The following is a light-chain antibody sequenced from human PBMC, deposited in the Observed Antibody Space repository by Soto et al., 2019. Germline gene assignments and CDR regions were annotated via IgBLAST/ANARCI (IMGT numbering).Light chain of an antibody. CDR2: DVS. CDR3: SSYTSSNTLVV. CDR1: SSEVGGYNY. J-gene: IGLJ2*01. V-gene: IGLV2-14*01. Sequence: QSALTQPASVSGSPGQSITISCTGTSSEVGGYNYVSWYQQHPGKAPKLMIYDVSNRPSGVSNRFSGSKSGHTASLTISGLQAEDAADYYCSSYTSSNTLVVFGGGTKLTVL.